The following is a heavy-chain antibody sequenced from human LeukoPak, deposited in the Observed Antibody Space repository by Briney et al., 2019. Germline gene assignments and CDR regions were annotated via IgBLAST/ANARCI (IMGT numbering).Heavy chain of an antibody. V-gene: IGHV4-39*02. CDR1: GVSISSISYY. CDR3: AREEVGFWSGYYRSYYYYYMDV. D-gene: IGHD3-3*01. J-gene: IGHJ6*03. CDR2: IYYSGST. Sequence: SETLSLTCTVSGVSISSISYYWGWIRQPPGKGLEWIGSIYYSGSTHYNPSLKSRVTISVDTSKNQFSLRLSSVTAADTAVYYCAREEVGFWSGYYRSYYYYYMDVWGKGTTVTVSS.